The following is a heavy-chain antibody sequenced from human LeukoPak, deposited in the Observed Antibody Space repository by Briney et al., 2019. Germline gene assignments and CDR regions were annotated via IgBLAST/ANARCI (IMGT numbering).Heavy chain of an antibody. Sequence: ASVKVSCKASGYTFTGYYMHWVRQAPGQGLEWMGWINPNSGGTNYAQKFQGRVTMTRDTSISTAYMELSRLRSDDTAVYYCARGGSSGSSGWCWFRIDYWGQGTLVTVSS. CDR2: INPNSGGT. V-gene: IGHV1-2*02. J-gene: IGHJ4*02. CDR1: GYTFTGYY. CDR3: ARGGSSGSSGWCWFRIDY. D-gene: IGHD6-19*01.